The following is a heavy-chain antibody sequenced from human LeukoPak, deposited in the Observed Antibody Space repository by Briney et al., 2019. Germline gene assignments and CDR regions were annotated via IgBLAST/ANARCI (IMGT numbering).Heavy chain of an antibody. CDR2: IYYSGST. CDR3: ARQGVRGVPDY. D-gene: IGHD3-10*01. Sequence: TSETLSLTCTVSGGSISSYYWSWIRQPPGKGLEWIGYIYYSGSTNYNPSLESRVTISVDTSKNQFSLKLSSVTAADTAVYYCARQGVRGVPDYWGQGTLVTVSS. V-gene: IGHV4-59*08. J-gene: IGHJ4*02. CDR1: GGSISSYY.